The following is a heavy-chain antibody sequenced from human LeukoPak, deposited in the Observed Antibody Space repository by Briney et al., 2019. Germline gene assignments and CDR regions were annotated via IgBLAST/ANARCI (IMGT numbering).Heavy chain of an antibody. CDR2: IYNSGST. D-gene: IGHD6-19*01. CDR1: GLPKNRYY. J-gene: IGHJ4*02. CDR3: AREAEVPGGRSWDF. Sequence: NSSDPVSLTCTVSGLPKNRYYWICPRPRAGKAVECSARIYNSGSTNHNPSLKSRVTMSVDTSTNQFSLKLSSVTAADTAVYYCAREAEVPGGRSWDFWGQGTLVTVSS. V-gene: IGHV4-4*07.